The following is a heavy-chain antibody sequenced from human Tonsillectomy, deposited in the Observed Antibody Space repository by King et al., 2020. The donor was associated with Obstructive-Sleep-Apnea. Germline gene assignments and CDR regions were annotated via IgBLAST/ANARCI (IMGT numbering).Heavy chain of an antibody. CDR2: IYYSGRA. Sequence: QVQLQESGPGLVKPSETLALTCTVSGGSISGYYWSWIRQPPGKGLEWIGYIYYSGRANYNPSLKSRLTMSVDTSKNQFSLKLSSVAAADTAVYYCARLRAVAEPFDSWGQGTLVTVSS. CDR3: ARLRAVAEPFDS. CDR1: GGSISGYY. J-gene: IGHJ4*02. D-gene: IGHD6-19*01. V-gene: IGHV4-59*01.